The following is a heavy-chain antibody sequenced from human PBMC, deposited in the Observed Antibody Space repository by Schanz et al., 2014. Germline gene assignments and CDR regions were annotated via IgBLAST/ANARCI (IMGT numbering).Heavy chain of an antibody. Sequence: QVQLVESGGGVVQPGRSLRLSCAGSGLSFSGFGMHWVRQAPGKGLEWVAVISYDGRNKYFADSVKGRFTISRDNSKNTLFLQVNSLRAEDTAVYYCAKDHFGHYDSSGCSDCYYYGMDVWGQGTTVTVSS. CDR3: AKDHFGHYDSSGCSDCYYYGMDV. D-gene: IGHD3-22*01. CDR1: GLSFSGFG. V-gene: IGHV3-30*18. CDR2: ISYDGRNK. J-gene: IGHJ6*02.